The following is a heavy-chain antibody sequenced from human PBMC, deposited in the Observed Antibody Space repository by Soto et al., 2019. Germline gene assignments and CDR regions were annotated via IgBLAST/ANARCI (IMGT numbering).Heavy chain of an antibody. D-gene: IGHD6-13*01. Sequence: SETLSLTCTVSGGSISSSSYYWGWIRQPPGKGLEWIGSIYYSGSTYYNPSLKSRVTISVDTSKNQFSLELSSVTAADTAVYYCARQSSRPGPLYYGMDVWGQGTTVTVSS. CDR1: GGSISSSSYY. CDR3: ARQSSRPGPLYYGMDV. V-gene: IGHV4-39*01. CDR2: IYYSGST. J-gene: IGHJ6*02.